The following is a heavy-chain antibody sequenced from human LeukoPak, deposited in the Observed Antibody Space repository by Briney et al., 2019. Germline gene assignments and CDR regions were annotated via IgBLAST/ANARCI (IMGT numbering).Heavy chain of an antibody. Sequence: GGSLRLSCAASGFTFSSYAMSWVRQAPGKGLEGVSAISGSGGSTYYADSVKGRFAISRDNSKNTLYLQMNSLRAEDTALYYCAKAMSWYYFDYWGQGTLVTVSS. D-gene: IGHD2-8*02. CDR3: AKAMSWYYFDY. CDR2: ISGSGGST. CDR1: GFTFSSYA. J-gene: IGHJ4*02. V-gene: IGHV3-23*01.